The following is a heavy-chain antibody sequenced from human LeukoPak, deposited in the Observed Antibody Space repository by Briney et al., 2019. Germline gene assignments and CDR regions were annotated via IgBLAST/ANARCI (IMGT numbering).Heavy chain of an antibody. D-gene: IGHD3-10*01. CDR1: GFTFSSYA. CDR3: AKDPYYYGSGSYCKIFAYYMDV. V-gene: IGHV3-23*01. CDR2: ISGSGGST. J-gene: IGHJ6*03. Sequence: PGGSLRLSCAASGFTFSSYAMSWVRQAPGKGLEWVSAISGSGGSTYYADSVKGRFTISRDNSKNTLYLQMNSLRAEDTAVYYCAKDPYYYGSGSYCKIFAYYMDVWGKGTTVTVSS.